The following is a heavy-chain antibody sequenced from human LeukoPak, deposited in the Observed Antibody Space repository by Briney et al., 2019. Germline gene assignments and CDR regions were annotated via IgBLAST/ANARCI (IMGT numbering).Heavy chain of an antibody. V-gene: IGHV3-9*03. CDR2: INWNSGTI. CDR1: GFTFDDYA. Sequence: PGRSLRLSCAASGFTFDDYAMHWVRQAPGKGLEWVSGINWNSGTIGYADSVKGRFTISRDNAKNSLYLQMNSPRAEVMALYYCAKGSCSSTSCYVWFDPWGQGTLVTVSS. CDR3: AKGSCSSTSCYVWFDP. J-gene: IGHJ5*02. D-gene: IGHD2-2*01.